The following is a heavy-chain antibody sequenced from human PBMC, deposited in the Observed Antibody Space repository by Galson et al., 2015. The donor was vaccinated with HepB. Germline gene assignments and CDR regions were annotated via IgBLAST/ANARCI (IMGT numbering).Heavy chain of an antibody. V-gene: IGHV1-69*13. CDR2: IIPIFGTA. Sequence: SVKVSCKASGGTFSSYAISWVRQAPGQGLEWMGGIIPIFGTANYAQKFQGRVTITADESTSTAYMELSSLRSEDTAVYYCASVPYYDFWSGHDYWGQGTLVTVSS. CDR3: ASVPYYDFWSGHDY. CDR1: GGTFSSYA. J-gene: IGHJ4*02. D-gene: IGHD3-3*01.